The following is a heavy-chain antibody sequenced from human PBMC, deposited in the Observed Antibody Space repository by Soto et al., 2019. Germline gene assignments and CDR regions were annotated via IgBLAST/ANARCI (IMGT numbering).Heavy chain of an antibody. J-gene: IGHJ4*02. V-gene: IGHV3-48*04. CDR3: ASGTNGAFFVY. Sequence: PGGSLRLSCAASGFTFSSYSMNWVRQAPGKGLEWVSSISSSSSSTIYYADSVKGRFTISRDNVKNSLYLQMNSLRAEDTAVYYCASGTNGAFFVYWGQGILVTVSS. CDR1: GFTFSSYS. CDR2: ISSSSSSTI. D-gene: IGHD2-8*01.